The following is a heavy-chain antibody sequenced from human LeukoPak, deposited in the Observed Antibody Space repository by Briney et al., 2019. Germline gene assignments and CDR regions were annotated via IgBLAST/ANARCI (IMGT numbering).Heavy chain of an antibody. Sequence: SQTLSLTCAISGGSASSISVAWDWISQSPASGLEWLERTYYRSTWYYEYAGSVKGRINIHPDPSKNQLSLQLNSVTPEDTAVYYCALARSEYHYGMDVWGQGTTVTVSS. CDR1: GGSASSISVA. V-gene: IGHV6-1*01. CDR3: ALARSEYHYGMDV. J-gene: IGHJ6*02. CDR2: TYYRSTWYY.